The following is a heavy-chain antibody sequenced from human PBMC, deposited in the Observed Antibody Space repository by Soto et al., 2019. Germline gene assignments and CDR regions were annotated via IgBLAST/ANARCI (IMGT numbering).Heavy chain of an antibody. CDR3: ARLSPQIVVVPAAIYYYYYGMDV. CDR2: IYPGDSDT. D-gene: IGHD2-2*01. J-gene: IGHJ6*02. CDR1: GYSFTSYW. Sequence: GESLKISCKGSGYSFTSYWIGWVRQMPGKGLERMGIIYPGDSDTRYSPSFQGQVTISADKSISTAYLQWSSRKASDTAMYYCARLSPQIVVVPAAIYYYYYGMDVWGQGTTVTVSS. V-gene: IGHV5-51*01.